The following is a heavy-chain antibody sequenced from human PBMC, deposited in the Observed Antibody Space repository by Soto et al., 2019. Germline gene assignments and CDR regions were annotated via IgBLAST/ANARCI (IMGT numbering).Heavy chain of an antibody. V-gene: IGHV1-3*01. J-gene: IGHJ1*01. CDR3: ARGTPMFRGSPRAEYFQH. D-gene: IGHD3-10*01. Sequence: ASVKVSCKASGYIFTNYFMNWVRQAPGQRLEWMGWINAGNGDTKYPQIFQGRVTITRDTSASTTYMEVSSLRSEDTAVYFCARGTPMFRGSPRAEYFQHWGQGTLVTVSS. CDR1: GYIFTNYF. CDR2: INAGNGDT.